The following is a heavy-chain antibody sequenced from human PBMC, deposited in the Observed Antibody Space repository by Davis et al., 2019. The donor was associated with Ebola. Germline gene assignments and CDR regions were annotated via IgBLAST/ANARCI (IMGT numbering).Heavy chain of an antibody. V-gene: IGHV3-74*01. D-gene: IGHD1-1*01. CDR3: ARDSHLMGAWNDY. CDR2: INSDGSST. J-gene: IGHJ4*02. CDR1: GFTFSSYW. Sequence: GESLKISCAASGFTFSSYWMHWVRQAPGKGLVWVSRINSDGSSTTYADSVKGRFTISRDNAKNSLFLQMNSLRADDTAVYYCARDSHLMGAWNDYWGQGTLVTVSS.